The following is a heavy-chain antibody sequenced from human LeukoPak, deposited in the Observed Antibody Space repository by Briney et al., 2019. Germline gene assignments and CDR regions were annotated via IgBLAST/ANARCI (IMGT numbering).Heavy chain of an antibody. J-gene: IGHJ4*02. D-gene: IGHD4-17*01. CDR1: GGSISSYY. Sequence: RASETLSLTCTVSGGSISSYYWSWIRQPPGKGLEWIGYIYYSGSTNYNPSLKSRVTISVDTSKNQFSLKLSSVTAADTAVYYCARVGLDYGDYYFDYWGQGTLVTASS. CDR2: IYYSGST. CDR3: ARVGLDYGDYYFDY. V-gene: IGHV4-59*01.